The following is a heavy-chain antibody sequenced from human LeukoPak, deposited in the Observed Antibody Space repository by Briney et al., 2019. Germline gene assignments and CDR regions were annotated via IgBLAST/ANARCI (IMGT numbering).Heavy chain of an antibody. CDR3: ARVYLERLTAGYFDH. D-gene: IGHD2-8*01. CDR2: ISDDGRHN. J-gene: IGHJ4*02. CDR1: GFTFSTYA. V-gene: IGHV3-30*04. Sequence: HPGGSLRLSCAASGFTFSTYAMNWVRQAPGKGLEWVAVISDDGRHNYYADSVKGRFTISRDNSKSTLYLQMNSLRDDDSAAYFCARVYLERLTAGYFDHWAREPRSPSPQ.